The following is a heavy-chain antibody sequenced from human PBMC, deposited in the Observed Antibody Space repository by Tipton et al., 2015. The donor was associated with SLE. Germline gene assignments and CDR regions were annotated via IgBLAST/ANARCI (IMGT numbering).Heavy chain of an antibody. D-gene: IGHD7-27*01. V-gene: IGHV4-61*01. J-gene: IGHJ4*02. CDR2: IYYSGST. CDR1: GGSINSRSYY. Sequence: TLSLTCTVSGGSINSRSYYWSWIRQPPGKGLEWIGYIYYSGSTNYNPSLKSRVTISVDTSKNQFSLKLSSVTAADTAVYYCARRQTDPLGFDYWGQGTLVTVSS. CDR3: ARRQTDPLGFDY.